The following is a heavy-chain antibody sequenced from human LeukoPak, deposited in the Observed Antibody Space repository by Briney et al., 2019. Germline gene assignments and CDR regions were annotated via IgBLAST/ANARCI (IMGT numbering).Heavy chain of an antibody. CDR2: INHSGST. D-gene: IGHD2-2*01. CDR3: ARMVPAAKGFDY. CDR1: GGSFSGYY. V-gene: IGHV4-34*01. J-gene: IGHJ4*02. Sequence: PSETLSLTCAVYGGSFSGYYWSWIRQPPGKGLEWIGEINHSGSTNYNPSLKSRVTISVDTSKNQFSLKLSSVTAADTAVYYCARMVPAAKGFDYWGQGTLVTVSS.